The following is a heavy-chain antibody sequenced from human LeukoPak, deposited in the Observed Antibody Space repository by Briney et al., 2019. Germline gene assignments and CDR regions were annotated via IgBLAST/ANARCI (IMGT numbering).Heavy chain of an antibody. Sequence: SVKVSCNASGGTFSSYAISWVRQAPGQGLEWMGRIIPILGIANYAQKFQGRVTITADKSTSTAYMELSSLRSEDTAVYYCARDGVIFGVVKGLFDYWGQGTLVTVSS. J-gene: IGHJ4*02. CDR2: IIPILGIA. D-gene: IGHD3-3*01. V-gene: IGHV1-69*04. CDR3: ARDGVIFGVVKGLFDY. CDR1: GGTFSSYA.